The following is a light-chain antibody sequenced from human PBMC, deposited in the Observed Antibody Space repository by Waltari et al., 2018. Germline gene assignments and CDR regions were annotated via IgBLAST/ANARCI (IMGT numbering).Light chain of an antibody. Sequence: EIVLTQSPGTLSLSPGERATLSCRASQSVSRYLAWYQQNPGQAPRLLIYVASNRATGIPVSFSGSGSGTDFSLIISRLEPEDFAVYYCQHYVSLPVTFGQGTKVEIK. CDR3: QHYVSLPVT. V-gene: IGKV3-20*01. CDR2: VAS. CDR1: QSVSRY. J-gene: IGKJ1*01.